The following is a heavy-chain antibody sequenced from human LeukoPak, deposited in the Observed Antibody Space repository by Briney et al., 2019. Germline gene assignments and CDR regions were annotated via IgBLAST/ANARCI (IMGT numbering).Heavy chain of an antibody. J-gene: IGHJ4*02. Sequence: ASVKVSCTASGYTFTGYYMHWVRQAPGQGLEWMGRINPNSGGTNYAQKFQGRVTMTRDTSISTAYMELSRLRSDDTAVYYCAVTDCSGGSCYSGLNYWGQGTLVTVSS. CDR3: AVTDCSGGSCYSGLNY. V-gene: IGHV1-2*06. CDR1: GYTFTGYY. CDR2: INPNSGGT. D-gene: IGHD2-15*01.